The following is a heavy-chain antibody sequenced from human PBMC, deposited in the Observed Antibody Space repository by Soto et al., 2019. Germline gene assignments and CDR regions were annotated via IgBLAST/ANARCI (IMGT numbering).Heavy chain of an antibody. CDR2: ISSRSDI. Sequence: GGSLRLSCVGSGFTFSTYNINWVRQAPGKGLEWVSSISSRSDIYYADSVEGRFTISRDNAKNSVSLQMNSLRAEDTAVYYCAREYTAWPLAYGLDVWGQGTTVTVSS. CDR1: GFTFSTYN. J-gene: IGHJ6*02. D-gene: IGHD2-2*02. CDR3: AREYTAWPLAYGLDV. V-gene: IGHV3-21*01.